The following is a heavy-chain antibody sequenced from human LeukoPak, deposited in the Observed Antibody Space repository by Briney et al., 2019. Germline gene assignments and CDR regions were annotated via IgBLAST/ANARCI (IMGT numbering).Heavy chain of an antibody. CDR1: GFTFSSYA. CDR2: ISGSGGST. V-gene: IGHV3-23*01. J-gene: IGHJ6*03. CDR3: AKTSVPAAHYYNYYYMDV. D-gene: IGHD2-2*01. Sequence: PGGSLRLSCAASGFTFSSYAMSWVRQAPGKGLEWVSAISGSGGSTYYAGSVKGRFTISRDNSKNTLYLQMNSLRAEDTAVYYCAKTSVPAAHYYNYYYMDVWGKGTTVTVSS.